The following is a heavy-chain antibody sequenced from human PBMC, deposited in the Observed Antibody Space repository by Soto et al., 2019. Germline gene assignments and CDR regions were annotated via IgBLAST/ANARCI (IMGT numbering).Heavy chain of an antibody. J-gene: IGHJ5*01. CDR3: ARGIGNSWLAS. Sequence: PSQTLSLTCAISGVSVSTNSATWDWITQSPSRGLEWLGRTYYRSKWFNDYAVSVKGRISINPDTSNNQFSLQLNSVTPDDTAVYYCARGIGNSWLASWGQGTLLTVSS. CDR2: TYYRSKWFN. CDR1: GVSVSTNSAT. V-gene: IGHV6-1*01.